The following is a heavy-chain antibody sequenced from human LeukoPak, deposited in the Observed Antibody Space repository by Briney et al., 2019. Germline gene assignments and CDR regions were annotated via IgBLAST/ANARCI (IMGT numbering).Heavy chain of an antibody. CDR3: ARNTAVAGTGFDY. D-gene: IGHD6-19*01. J-gene: IGHJ4*02. CDR2: MNPNSGNT. Sequence: GASVKVSCKASGYTVTSYDINWVRQATGRGLEWMGWMNPNSGNTGYAQKFQGRVTMTRNTSISTAYMELSSLRSEDTAVYYCARNTAVAGTGFDYWGQGTLVTVSS. V-gene: IGHV1-8*01. CDR1: GYTVTSYD.